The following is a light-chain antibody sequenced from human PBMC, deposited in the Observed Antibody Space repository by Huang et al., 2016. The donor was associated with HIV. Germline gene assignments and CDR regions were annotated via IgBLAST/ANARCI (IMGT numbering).Light chain of an antibody. CDR2: DAS. Sequence: EIVMTQSPASLSVSPGERATLSCRASQSVTTSVAWYQQRPGPAPRLLIYDASPRATGGPARFSGGGSGKEFTLTISSLQSEDVAVYYCHQYNAWQTFGQGTKLQIK. V-gene: IGKV3-15*01. J-gene: IGKJ2*01. CDR1: QSVTTS. CDR3: HQYNAWQT.